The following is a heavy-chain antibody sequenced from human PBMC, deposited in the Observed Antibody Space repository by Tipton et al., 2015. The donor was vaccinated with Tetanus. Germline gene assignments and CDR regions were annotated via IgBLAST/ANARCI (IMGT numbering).Heavy chain of an antibody. CDR1: GGSLNTFY. V-gene: IGHV4-4*07. CDR2: VYSSGST. J-gene: IGHJ6*02. D-gene: IGHD1-26*01. CDR3: ARDFRERSGTYYSYYYTMDV. Sequence: TLSLTCTVSGGSLNTFYWNWIRQPAGKGLEWIGRVYSSGSTNYNPPLKSRVTMSIDASKNQSSLELTSVTAADTAVYYCARDFRERSGTYYSYYYTMDVWGQGTTVTVSS.